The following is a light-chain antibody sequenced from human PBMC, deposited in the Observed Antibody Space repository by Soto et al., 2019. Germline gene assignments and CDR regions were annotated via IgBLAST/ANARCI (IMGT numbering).Light chain of an antibody. CDR3: QQGYSTPGT. Sequence: DIQMTQSPSSLSASVGDRVTITCRASQSISSYLHWYQQKPGQAPKLLIYAASNLQTGVPSRFRASGSGTDFTLTLNSLQPEDFATYYCQQGYSTPGTFGQGTKVEIK. V-gene: IGKV1-39*01. CDR1: QSISSY. CDR2: AAS. J-gene: IGKJ1*01.